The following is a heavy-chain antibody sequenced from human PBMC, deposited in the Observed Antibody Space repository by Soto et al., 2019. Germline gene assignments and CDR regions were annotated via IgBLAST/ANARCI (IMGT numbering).Heavy chain of an antibody. CDR2: ISYDGSNT. D-gene: IGHD1-26*01. Sequence: QVQLVESGGGVVQPGRSLRLSCVASGFTFSSYGMHWVRQAPGKGLEWVAIISYDGSNTYYADSVKGRFTISRDNSKNXLXLQMTSLRTEDTSVYYCAQEGGLSASYYISSSYYFDYWGQGTLVTVSS. CDR3: AQEGGLSASYYISSSYYFDY. V-gene: IGHV3-30*18. J-gene: IGHJ4*02. CDR1: GFTFSSYG.